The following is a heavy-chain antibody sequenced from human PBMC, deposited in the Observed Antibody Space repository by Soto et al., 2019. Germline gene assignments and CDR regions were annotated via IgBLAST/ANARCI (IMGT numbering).Heavy chain of an antibody. D-gene: IGHD2-15*01. V-gene: IGHV3-21*01. J-gene: IGHJ4*02. CDR2: ISSSSSYI. CDR3: ARDSFRYCSGGSCYSH. Sequence: GGSLRLSCGASGFTFSSYSMNWVRQAPGKGLEWVSSISSSSSYIYYADSVKGRFTISRDNAKNSLYLQMNSLRAEDTAVYYCARDSFRYCSGGSCYSHWGQGTLVTVLL. CDR1: GFTFSSYS.